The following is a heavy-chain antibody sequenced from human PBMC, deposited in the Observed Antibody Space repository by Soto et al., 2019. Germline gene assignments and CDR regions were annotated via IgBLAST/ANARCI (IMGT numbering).Heavy chain of an antibody. CDR1: GFTFSDFA. CDR2: LDGAGGST. V-gene: IGHV3-23*01. D-gene: IGHD3-10*01. CDR3: AAPRDEYGSGVSWFTYGMDI. J-gene: IGHJ6*02. Sequence: GVSLRLSCLASGFTFSDFAMTWVRHVPGRGLEWVASLDGAGGSTYYAESVRGRFSISRDNSQNTLFLQMKRLTVDDTAIYHCAAPRDEYGSGVSWFTYGMDIWGQGTTVTVSS.